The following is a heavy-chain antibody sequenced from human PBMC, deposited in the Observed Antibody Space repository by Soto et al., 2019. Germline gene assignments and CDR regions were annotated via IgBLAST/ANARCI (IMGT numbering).Heavy chain of an antibody. Sequence: ASVKVSCKASGGSFTYTLSWVRQAPGQGLEWMGGIIPIFGTANYAQKFQGRVTITADESTKTAYMELSTLRSEDTAVYYCARLHSHGTYGMDVWGQGTTVTVSS. CDR3: ARLHSHGTYGMDV. CDR1: GGSFTYT. J-gene: IGHJ6*02. V-gene: IGHV1-69*13. CDR2: IIPIFGTA. D-gene: IGHD5-18*01.